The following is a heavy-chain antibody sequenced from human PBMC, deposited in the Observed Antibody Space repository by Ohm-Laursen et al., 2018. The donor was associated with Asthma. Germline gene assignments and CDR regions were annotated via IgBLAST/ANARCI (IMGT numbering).Heavy chain of an antibody. CDR3: ARGSQAMVTTEGLYFGMDV. Sequence: SLRLSCAASGFIFDDYAMHWVRQVPGKGLEWVSGISWNSGTIVQADSVKGRFTISRDNAKNSLYLQMNSLRAEDTALYYCARGSQAMVTTEGLYFGMDVWGQGTTVTVSS. D-gene: IGHD4-17*01. V-gene: IGHV3-9*01. J-gene: IGHJ6*02. CDR1: GFIFDDYA. CDR2: ISWNSGTI.